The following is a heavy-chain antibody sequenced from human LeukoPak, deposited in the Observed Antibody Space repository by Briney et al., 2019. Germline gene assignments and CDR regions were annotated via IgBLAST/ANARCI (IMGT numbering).Heavy chain of an antibody. J-gene: IGHJ4*02. V-gene: IGHV4-38-2*01. D-gene: IGHD3-9*01. CDR2: IYHSGST. Sequence: PSDTLSLTCAVSGYSISSAYYWGWIRQPPGKGLEWIWIIYHSGSTYYNPSLKSRVTISVKTSKNQFSLKPGSVTAADTAVYSCARGRSGYDWLYFYYWGQGTLATVSS. CDR1: GYSISSAYY. CDR3: ARGRSGYDWLYFYY.